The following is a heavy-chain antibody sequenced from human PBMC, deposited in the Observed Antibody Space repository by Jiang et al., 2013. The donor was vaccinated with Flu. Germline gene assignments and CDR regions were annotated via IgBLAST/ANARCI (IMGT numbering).Heavy chain of an antibody. CDR1: GYSFTTYS. CDR3: ARRSPTDY. V-gene: IGHV7-4-1*02. D-gene: IGHD3-16*02. CDR2: INPNTGNP. Sequence: SGYSFTTYSINWVRQAPGQGLEWMGWINPNTGNPIYAQGFTGRFVFSLDTSASTAYLQINNLEAEDTAVYYCARRSPTDYWGQGTLVTVSS. J-gene: IGHJ4*02.